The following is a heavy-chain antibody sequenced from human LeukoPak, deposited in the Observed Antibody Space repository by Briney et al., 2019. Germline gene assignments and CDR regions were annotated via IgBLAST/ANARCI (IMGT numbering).Heavy chain of an antibody. CDR1: GYTFTGYY. CDR2: INPNSGGT. V-gene: IGHV1-2*02. CDR3: ARAYKGNYDILTGYYD. Sequence: GASVKVSCKASGYTFTGYYMHRVRQAPGQGLEWMGWINPNSGGTNYAQKFQGRVTVTRDTSISTAYMELSRLRSDDTAVYYCARAYKGNYDILTGYYDWGQGTLVTVSS. J-gene: IGHJ4*02. D-gene: IGHD3-9*01.